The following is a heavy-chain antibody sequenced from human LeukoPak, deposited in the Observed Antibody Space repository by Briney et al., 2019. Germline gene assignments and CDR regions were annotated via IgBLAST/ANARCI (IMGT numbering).Heavy chain of an antibody. CDR2: IYTSGST. J-gene: IGHJ5*02. D-gene: IGHD2-2*01. CDR3: AREGAYCSSTSCYNWFDP. Sequence: SETLSLTCTVSGGSISSYYWSWIRQPAGKGLEWIGRIYTSGSTNYNPSLKSRVTMSVDTSKNQFSLKLSSVTAADTAVYYCAREGAYCSSTSCYNWFDPWGQGTLVTVPS. V-gene: IGHV4-4*07. CDR1: GGSISSYY.